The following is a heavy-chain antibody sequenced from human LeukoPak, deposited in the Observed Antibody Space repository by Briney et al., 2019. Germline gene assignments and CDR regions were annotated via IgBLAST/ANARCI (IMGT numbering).Heavy chain of an antibody. CDR3: AKGPFSGTYNDAFDV. CDR2: ISSTGDYT. J-gene: IGHJ3*01. Sequence: GGSLRLSCAASGFTFSSYAMGWVRQAPGKGLEWVSAISSTGDYTYYADSVKGRFTLSRDNSKNTLCLHMNSLRAEDTAVYYCAKGPFSGTYNDAFDVWGQGTMVIVSS. CDR1: GFTFSSYA. V-gene: IGHV3-23*01. D-gene: IGHD1-26*01.